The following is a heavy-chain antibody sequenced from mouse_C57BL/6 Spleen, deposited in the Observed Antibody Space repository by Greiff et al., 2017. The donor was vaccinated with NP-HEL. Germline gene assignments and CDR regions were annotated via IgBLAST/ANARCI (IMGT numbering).Heavy chain of an antibody. D-gene: IGHD2-1*01. Sequence: QVQLQQPGAELVMPGASVKLSCKASGYTFPSYWMHWVKQRPGQGLAWIGEIDPSDSYTNYNQKFKGKSTLTVDKSSSTAYMQLSSLTSEDSAVYYCARRGLYYGNLLDWYGEVWGTGTTVTVSS. CDR1: GYTFPSYW. CDR3: ARRGLYYGNLLDWYGEV. CDR2: IDPSDSYT. V-gene: IGHV1-69*01. J-gene: IGHJ1*03.